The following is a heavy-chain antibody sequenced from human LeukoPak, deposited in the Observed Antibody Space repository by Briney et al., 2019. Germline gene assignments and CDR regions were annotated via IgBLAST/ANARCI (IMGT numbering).Heavy chain of an antibody. D-gene: IGHD2-21*01. Sequence: PGGSLRLSCAASGLTLSGYWMHWVRQVPGKGLMWVTGISSDGRDRRYADSAKGRFTISRDNARNTLYLQMNSLRDEDSGIYYCGRDVEGPRAFDYWGQGTLVTVS. CDR3: GRDVEGPRAFDY. CDR1: GLTLSGYW. CDR2: ISSDGRDR. J-gene: IGHJ4*02. V-gene: IGHV3-74*01.